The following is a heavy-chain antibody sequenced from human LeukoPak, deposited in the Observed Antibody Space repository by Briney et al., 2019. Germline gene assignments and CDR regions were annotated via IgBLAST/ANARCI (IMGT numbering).Heavy chain of an antibody. D-gene: IGHD1-26*01. J-gene: IGHJ3*01. CDR2: IIPIFDRP. V-gene: IGHV1-69*06. CDR3: ARDAQWELRAFDV. Sequence: SVKVSCKTIGGRFKSYGFSWVRQAPGQGLEWVGGIIPIFDRPNYAQKFEGRVTITADKSTNTTYMEISSLTSDDTAVYYCARDAQWELRAFDVWGRGTMVIVSS. CDR1: GGRFKSYG.